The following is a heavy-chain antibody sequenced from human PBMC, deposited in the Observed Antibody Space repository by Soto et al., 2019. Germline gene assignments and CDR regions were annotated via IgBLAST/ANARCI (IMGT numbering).Heavy chain of an antibody. Sequence: GGSLRLSCAASGFTFSGLGMHWVRQAPGKGLEWVAVIRYDGSNIYYADAVKGRFTISRDNSKNTLYLQMNSLRAEDTAVYYCAKDLAYSSSSYYFDYWGQGTLVTVSS. CDR3: AKDLAYSSSSYYFDY. V-gene: IGHV3-33*06. CDR2: IRYDGSNI. J-gene: IGHJ4*02. CDR1: GFTFSGLG. D-gene: IGHD6-6*01.